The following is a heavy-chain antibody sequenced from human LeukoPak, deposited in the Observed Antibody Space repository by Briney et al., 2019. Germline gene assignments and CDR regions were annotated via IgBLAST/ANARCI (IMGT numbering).Heavy chain of an antibody. Sequence: GASVKVSCKASGYTFTGYYMHWVRQAPGQGLEWMGWISAYNGNTNYAQKLQGRVTMTTDTSTSTAYMELRSLRSDDTAVYYCARDGSGSSIHYYYYYYGMDVWGQGTTVTVSS. J-gene: IGHJ6*02. D-gene: IGHD3-10*01. CDR3: ARDGSGSSIHYYYYYYGMDV. CDR2: ISAYNGNT. V-gene: IGHV1-18*04. CDR1: GYTFTGYY.